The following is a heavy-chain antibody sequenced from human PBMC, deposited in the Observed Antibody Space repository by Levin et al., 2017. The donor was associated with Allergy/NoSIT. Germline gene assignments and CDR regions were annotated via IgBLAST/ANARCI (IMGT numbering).Heavy chain of an antibody. CDR3: ARNGCGGGSCGY. V-gene: IGHV3-66*01. J-gene: IGHJ4*02. Sequence: ASVKVSCAASGFTVSNNYMKWVRQAPGKGLEWVSLIYSGGSTYYADSVRGRFTISRDNSKNTLYLQMNSLRVEDTAVYYCARNGCGGGSCGYWGQGTLVTVSS. D-gene: IGHD2-15*01. CDR2: IYSGGST. CDR1: GFTVSNNY.